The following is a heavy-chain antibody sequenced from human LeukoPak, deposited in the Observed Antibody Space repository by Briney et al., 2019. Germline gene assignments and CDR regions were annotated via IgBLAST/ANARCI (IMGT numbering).Heavy chain of an antibody. Sequence: SETLSLTCAVYGGSFSGYYWSWIRQPPGKGLERIGEINHSGSTNYNPSLKSRVTISVDTSKNQFSLKLSSVTAADTAVYYCRGTRRAAAEDYWGQGTLVTVSS. CDR1: GGSFSGYY. J-gene: IGHJ4*02. CDR3: RGTRRAAAEDY. V-gene: IGHV4-34*01. CDR2: INHSGST. D-gene: IGHD6-13*01.